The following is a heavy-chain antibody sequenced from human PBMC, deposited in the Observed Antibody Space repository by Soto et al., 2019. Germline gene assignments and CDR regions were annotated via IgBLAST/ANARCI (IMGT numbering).Heavy chain of an antibody. CDR2: INPNSGGT. J-gene: IGHJ5*02. Sequence: ASVKVSCKASGYTFTGYYMHWVRQAPGQGLEWMGWINPNSGGTNYAQKFQGRVTMTRDTSISTAYMELSRLRSDDTAVYYCARDPRHYDFWSGYLTFDPWGQGTLVTVSS. CDR1: GYTFTGYY. CDR3: ARDPRHYDFWSGYLTFDP. V-gene: IGHV1-2*02. D-gene: IGHD3-3*01.